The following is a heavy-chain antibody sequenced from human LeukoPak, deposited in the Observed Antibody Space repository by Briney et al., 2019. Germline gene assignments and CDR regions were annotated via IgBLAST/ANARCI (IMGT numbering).Heavy chain of an antibody. CDR3: AREPRAVASDY. J-gene: IGHJ4*02. CDR2: ISAYNGNT. CDR1: GYSFTNYG. V-gene: IGHV1-18*01. Sequence: ASVNVSCKASGYSFTNYGISWVRQAPGQGLEWMGWISAYNGNTNYAQKLQGRVTMTTDTSTSTAYKELRSLRSDDTAVYYCAREPRAVASDYWGQGTLVTVSS. D-gene: IGHD6-19*01.